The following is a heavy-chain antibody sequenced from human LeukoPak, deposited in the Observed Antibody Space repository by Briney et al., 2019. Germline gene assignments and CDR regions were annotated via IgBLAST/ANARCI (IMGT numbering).Heavy chain of an antibody. CDR1: GFTFSSYE. J-gene: IGHJ4*02. V-gene: IGHV3-48*03. CDR2: ISSSGSTI. CDR3: ARDKAVVAAHFDY. Sequence: GGSLRLSCAASGFTFSSYEMNWVRQAPGKGLEWVSYISSSGSTIYYADSVKGRFTISRDNPKNSLYLQMNSLRAEDTAVYYCARDKAVVAAHFDYWGQGTLVTVSS. D-gene: IGHD2-15*01.